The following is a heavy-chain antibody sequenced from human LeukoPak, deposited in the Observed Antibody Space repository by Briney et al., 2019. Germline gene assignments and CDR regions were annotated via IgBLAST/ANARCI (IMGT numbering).Heavy chain of an antibody. CDR2: ISGSGGRT. D-gene: IGHD2-2*01. CDR3: AKDVGYCSTTSCYYFDY. J-gene: IGHJ4*02. V-gene: IGHV3-23*01. CDR1: GFMFSSYA. Sequence: AGGSLRLSCAASGFMFSSYAMSWVRQAPGKGLEWVSAISGSGGRTYYADSVKGRVTISRDNSKDTVYLQMNSLRAEDTAVYYCAKDVGYCSTTSCYYFDYWGQGTLVTVSS.